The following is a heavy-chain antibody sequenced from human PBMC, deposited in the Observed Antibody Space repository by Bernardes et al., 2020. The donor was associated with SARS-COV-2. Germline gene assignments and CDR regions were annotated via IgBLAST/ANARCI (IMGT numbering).Heavy chain of an antibody. J-gene: IGHJ5*02. CDR1: GFTFRSSW. CDR2: INTDGSIT. Sequence: GGSLLLSCAASGFTFRSSWMQWVRQAPGPGLVWVSRINTDGSITNYADSVKGRFTISRDNAKNTLYLQMNSLRAEDTAVYYCAPYCSSTSCYRTVHNWFDPWGQGTLVTVSS. CDR3: APYCSSTSCYRTVHNWFDP. V-gene: IGHV3-74*01. D-gene: IGHD2-2*01.